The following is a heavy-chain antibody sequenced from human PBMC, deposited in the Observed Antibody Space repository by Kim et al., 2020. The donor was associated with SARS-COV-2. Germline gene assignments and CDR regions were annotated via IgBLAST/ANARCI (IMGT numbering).Heavy chain of an antibody. Sequence: SGPTLVNPTQTLTLTCTFPGFSLNTYGVSVGWIRRAPGKALEWLAVIYWDNDNRLSPSLETRLTISKDTSKNQEVLTMTNMDPADTATYFCAHSTSYNWFDAWGQGTLVTVSS. J-gene: IGHJ5*02. V-gene: IGHV2-5*02. CDR2: IYWDNDN. CDR1: GFSLNTYGVS. CDR3: AHSTSYNWFDA.